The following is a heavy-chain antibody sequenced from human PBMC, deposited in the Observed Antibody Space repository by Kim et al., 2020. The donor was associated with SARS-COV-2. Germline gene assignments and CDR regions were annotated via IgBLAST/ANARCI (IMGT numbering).Heavy chain of an antibody. D-gene: IGHD3-10*01. J-gene: IGHJ6*02. CDR3: ARERGSGRDYYYGMDV. Sequence: VKGRFTISRGNAKNSLYLQMNSLSAGDTAVYYCARERGSGRDYYYGMDVWGQGTTVTVSS. V-gene: IGHV3-13*01.